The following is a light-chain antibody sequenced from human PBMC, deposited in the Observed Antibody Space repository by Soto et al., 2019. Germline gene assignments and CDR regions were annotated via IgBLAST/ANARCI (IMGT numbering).Light chain of an antibody. CDR3: QQHKQWTST. J-gene: IGKJ5*01. V-gene: IGKV3D-15*01. CDR1: QSDRNF. Sequence: EFVMTQYPSGLCVSPREPASLSSRASQSDRNFLAGYQQTPGQAPRLLIYYXSTRARGSPARFSGSGSGTEFTLTINSRQSEDFSGYYLQQHKQWTSTFGQGTRLAIK. CDR2: YXS.